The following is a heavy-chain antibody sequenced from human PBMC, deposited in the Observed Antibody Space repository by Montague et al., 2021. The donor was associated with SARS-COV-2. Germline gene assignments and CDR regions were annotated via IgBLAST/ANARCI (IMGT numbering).Heavy chain of an antibody. D-gene: IGHD3-9*01. CDR2: IYYSGST. Sequence: SETLSLTCTVSGGSLTSYGYYWAWIRQPPGKGLEWIGSIYYSGSTYYNPSLKSRVTISVDTSKNQFSLKLNSVTAADTAVYYCARTTPYDVLTGFPSYYFASGGQGTLVTFSS. CDR3: ARTTPYDVLTGFPSYYFAS. CDR1: GGSLTSYGYY. J-gene: IGHJ4*02. V-gene: IGHV4-39*01.